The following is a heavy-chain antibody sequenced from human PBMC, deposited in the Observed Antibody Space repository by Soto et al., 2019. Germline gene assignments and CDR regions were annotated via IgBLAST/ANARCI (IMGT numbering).Heavy chain of an antibody. CDR2: IYYSGST. J-gene: IGHJ4*02. Sequence: QLQLQESGPGLVKPSETLSLTCTVSGGSISSNYYYWGWIRQPPGKGLEWIGSIYYSGSTYYNPSLKSRVTISVDTSKNQFSLKLSSVTAADTAVYYCARTSGSYLYYFDYWGQGTLVTVSS. CDR3: ARTSGSYLYYFDY. D-gene: IGHD1-26*01. CDR1: GGSISSNYYY. V-gene: IGHV4-39*01.